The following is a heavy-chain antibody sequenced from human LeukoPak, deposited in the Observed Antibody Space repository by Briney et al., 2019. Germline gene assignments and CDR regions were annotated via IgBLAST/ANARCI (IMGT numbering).Heavy chain of an antibody. CDR1: GFTFSSYS. CDR3: ARVGYSYGSKDY. V-gene: IGHV3-21*01. D-gene: IGHD5-18*01. CDR2: IISSSSYI. Sequence: GGSLRLSCAASGFTFSSYSMNWVRQAPGKGLEWVSSIISSSSYIYYADSVKGRFTISRDNPKNSLYLQMNSLRAQDTAVYYCARVGYSYGSKDYWGQGTLVTVSS. J-gene: IGHJ4*02.